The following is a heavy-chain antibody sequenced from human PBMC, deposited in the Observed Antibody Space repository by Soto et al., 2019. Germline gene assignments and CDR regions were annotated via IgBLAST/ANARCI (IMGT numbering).Heavy chain of an antibody. CDR1: GFTFSSYS. D-gene: IGHD5-18*01. CDR3: AIWFRIGYGFHY. CDR2: ISSSSSTI. J-gene: IGHJ4*02. V-gene: IGHV3-48*02. Sequence: EVQLVESGGGLVQPGGSLRLSCAASGFTFSSYSMNWVLQAPGKGLEWVSYISSSSSTIYYADSVKGPFTISRDNTKNSLYLQMNSLRDEDTAVYYCAIWFRIGYGFHYWGQGTLVTVSS.